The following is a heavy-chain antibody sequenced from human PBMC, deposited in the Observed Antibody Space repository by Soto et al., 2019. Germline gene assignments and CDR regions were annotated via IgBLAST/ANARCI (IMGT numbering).Heavy chain of an antibody. Sequence: EVQLVESGGGLVKPGGSLRLSCAASGFTFSNAWMSWVRQAPGKGLEWVGRIKSKTDGGTTDYAAPVKGRFTISREDSKNTLYLQMNSRKTEDTAVYYCTTTDYGSGSYSYYYYGMDVWGQGTTVTVSS. CDR3: TTTDYGSGSYSYYYYGMDV. CDR2: IKSKTDGGTT. D-gene: IGHD3-10*01. CDR1: GFTFSNAW. J-gene: IGHJ6*02. V-gene: IGHV3-15*01.